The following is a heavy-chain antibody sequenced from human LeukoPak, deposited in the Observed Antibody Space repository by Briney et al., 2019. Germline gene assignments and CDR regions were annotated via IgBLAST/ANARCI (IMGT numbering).Heavy chain of an antibody. D-gene: IGHD3-9*01. Sequence: SGGSLRLSCAASGFTFSSYSMNWVRQAPGKGLEWVSSISSSSSYIYYADSVKGRFTISRDNAKNSLYLQMNSLRAEDTAVYYCARGDDGGDYDILTGNYMDVWGKGTTVTVSS. CDR2: ISSSSSYI. CDR1: GFTFSSYS. CDR3: ARGDDGGDYDILTGNYMDV. J-gene: IGHJ6*03. V-gene: IGHV3-21*01.